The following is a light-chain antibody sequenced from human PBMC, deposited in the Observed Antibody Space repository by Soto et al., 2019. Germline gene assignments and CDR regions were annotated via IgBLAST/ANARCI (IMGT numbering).Light chain of an antibody. CDR1: SSNIGAGYD. CDR3: RSYDNSLSVYVV. V-gene: IGLV1-40*01. Sequence: QSVLTQPPSVSGAPGQRVTISCTGTSSNIGAGYDVLWYRQLPGTAPKLLIYGDINRPSGVSDRFSGSKSGTSASLAITGLQAEDEAYYYCRSYDNSLSVYVVFGGGTKVTVL. J-gene: IGLJ2*01. CDR2: GDI.